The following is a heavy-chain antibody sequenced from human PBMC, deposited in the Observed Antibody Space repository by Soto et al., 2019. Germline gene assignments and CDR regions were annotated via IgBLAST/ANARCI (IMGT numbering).Heavy chain of an antibody. J-gene: IGHJ6*04. Sequence: ASVELSCKASGYPFTGYYLHWVRQSPGQGREWMGYINPNNGETNCAQNFQGRVTMTRDTSISTAYMELSRLSSDDTHVYYCGRKSNSRYHYSSGLDDWGEGTTVTVSP. CDR2: INPNNGET. D-gene: IGHD4-4*01. CDR1: GYPFTGYY. V-gene: IGHV1-2*02. CDR3: GRKSNSRYHYSSGLDD.